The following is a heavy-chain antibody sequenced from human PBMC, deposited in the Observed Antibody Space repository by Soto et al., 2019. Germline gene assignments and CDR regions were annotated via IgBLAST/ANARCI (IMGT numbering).Heavy chain of an antibody. J-gene: IGHJ3*02. V-gene: IGHV4-59*08. D-gene: IGHD4-17*01. Sequence: SETLSLTCTVSGGSIHNHHWSWVRQPPGKGLEWIGYIYYSGSTNYNPSLKSRVTISVDTSKNQFSLKLSSVTAADTAVYYCARWTTKKEFAAFDIWGQGTMVTVSS. CDR3: ARWTTKKEFAAFDI. CDR2: IYYSGST. CDR1: GGSIHNHH.